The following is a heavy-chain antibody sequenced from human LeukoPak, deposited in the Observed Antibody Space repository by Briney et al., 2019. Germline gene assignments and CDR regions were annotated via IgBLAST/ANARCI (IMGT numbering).Heavy chain of an antibody. CDR1: GFTFSDYY. V-gene: IGHV3-11*04. J-gene: IGHJ4*02. CDR2: ISSSGSTI. CDR3: ARGSSSNYFDY. D-gene: IGHD6-19*01. Sequence: GGSLRLSCAASGFTFSDYYMSWIRQAPGKGLEWVSYISSSGSTIYYADSVKGRFTISRDNSKNTLYLQMNSLRAEDTAVYYCARGSSSNYFDYWGQGTLVTVSS.